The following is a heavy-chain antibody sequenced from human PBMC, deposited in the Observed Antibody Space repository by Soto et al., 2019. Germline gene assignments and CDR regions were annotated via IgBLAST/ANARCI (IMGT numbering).Heavy chain of an antibody. CDR1: GGSVSSGSYY. CDR2: IYYSGST. V-gene: IGHV4-61*01. D-gene: IGHD3-3*01. J-gene: IGHJ5*02. Sequence: LSLTCTVSGGSVSSGSYYWSWIRQPPGKGLEWIGYIYYSGSTNYNPSLKSRVTISVDTSKNQFSLKLSSVTAADTAVYYCARDRDFWSGSESNWFDPWGQGTLVTVSS. CDR3: ARDRDFWSGSESNWFDP.